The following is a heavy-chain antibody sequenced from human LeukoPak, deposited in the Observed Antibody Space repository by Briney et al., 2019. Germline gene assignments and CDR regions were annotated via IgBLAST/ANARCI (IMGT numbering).Heavy chain of an antibody. V-gene: IGHV1-69*13. CDR3: AKDYYDSSGYFNYFQH. CDR1: GGTFSSYA. D-gene: IGHD3-22*01. CDR2: IIPIFGTA. J-gene: IGHJ1*01. Sequence: SVKVSCKASGGTFSSYAISWVRQAPGQGLEWMGGIIPIFGTANYAQKFQGRVTITADESTSTAYMELSSLRSEDTAVHYCAKDYYDSSGYFNYFQHWGQGTLVTVSS.